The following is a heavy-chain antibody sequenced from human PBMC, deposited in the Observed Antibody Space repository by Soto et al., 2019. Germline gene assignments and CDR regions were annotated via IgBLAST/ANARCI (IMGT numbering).Heavy chain of an antibody. J-gene: IGHJ6*02. V-gene: IGHV3-23*01. CDR1: GFTFSSYA. Sequence: GGSLRLSCAASGFTFSSYAMSWVRQAPGKGLEWVSAISGSGGSTYYADSVKGRFTISRDNSKNTLYLQMNSLRAEDTAVYYCAKGGSIAARPAFGYYYYGMDVWGQGTTVTVS. CDR2: ISGSGGST. D-gene: IGHD6-6*01. CDR3: AKGGSIAARPAFGYYYYGMDV.